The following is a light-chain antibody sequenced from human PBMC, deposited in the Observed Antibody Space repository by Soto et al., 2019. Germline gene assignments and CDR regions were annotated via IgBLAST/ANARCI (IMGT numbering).Light chain of an antibody. CDR2: SNN. CDR3: AAWDDSLNGWV. V-gene: IGLV1-44*01. Sequence: QSVLTQPPSASGTPGQRVTISCSESRSNIGSETVYWYQHLPGTAPKLLIHSNNQRPSGVPDRFSGSKSGTSASLAISGLQAEDEADYYCAAWDDSLNGWVFGGGTKVTVL. CDR1: RSNIGSET. J-gene: IGLJ3*02.